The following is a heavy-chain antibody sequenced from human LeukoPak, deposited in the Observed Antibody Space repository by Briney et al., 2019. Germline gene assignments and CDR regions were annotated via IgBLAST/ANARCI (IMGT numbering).Heavy chain of an antibody. CDR3: AKAPGATHFDY. V-gene: IGHV3-23*01. Sequence: GGSLRLSCEASGFTFSSYDMSWVRQAPGKGLEWVSVISGSVGSTYYADSVKGRFTISRDNSENTLYLQMNSLSAEDTAVYYCAKAPGATHFDYWGQGTLVTVSS. J-gene: IGHJ4*02. CDR2: ISGSVGST. CDR1: GFTFSSYD. D-gene: IGHD1-26*01.